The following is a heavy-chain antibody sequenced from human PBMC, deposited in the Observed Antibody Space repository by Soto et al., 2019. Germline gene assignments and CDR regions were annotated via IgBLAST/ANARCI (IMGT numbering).Heavy chain of an antibody. CDR2: IYTGGGT. V-gene: IGHV3-66*01. J-gene: IGHJ4*02. CDR1: GLTVSTNP. Sequence: EVQLVESGGGLVQPGGSLRLSCAASGLTVSTNPMSWVRQAPGKGLEWVSVIYTGGGTHYADSVKGRFTISRDNSKDTVNLQMNSLRPEDTAVYYCASDGSGHWGQGTLVTVSS. CDR3: ASDGSGH.